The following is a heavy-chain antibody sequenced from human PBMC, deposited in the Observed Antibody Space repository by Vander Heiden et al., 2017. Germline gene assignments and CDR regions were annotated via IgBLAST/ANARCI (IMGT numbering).Heavy chain of an antibody. J-gene: IGHJ6*02. D-gene: IGHD3-10*01. V-gene: IGHV1-69*01. CDR3: ARNLGLWYYYGMDV. CDR1: GATFSSYA. CDR2: IIPIFGTA. Sequence: QVQLVQSGAGVKKPGSSVKVSCKASGATFSSYAISWVRQAPGQGLEWMGGIIPIFGTANYAQKFQGRVTITADESTSTAYMELSSLRSEDTAVYYCARNLGLWYYYGMDVWGQGTTVTVSS.